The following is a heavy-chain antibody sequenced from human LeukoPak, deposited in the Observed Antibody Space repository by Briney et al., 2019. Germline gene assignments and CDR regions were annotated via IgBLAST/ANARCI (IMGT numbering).Heavy chain of an antibody. CDR2: ISSSSSYI. Sequence: PGGSLRLFCAASGFTFSSYNTNWVRQAPGKGLEWVSSISSSSSYIYYADSVEGRFTISRDNAKNSLYLQMNSLRAEDTAVYYCARERGYSYGYGDYWGQGTLVTVSS. D-gene: IGHD5-18*01. V-gene: IGHV3-21*01. CDR1: GFTFSSYN. CDR3: ARERGYSYGYGDY. J-gene: IGHJ4*02.